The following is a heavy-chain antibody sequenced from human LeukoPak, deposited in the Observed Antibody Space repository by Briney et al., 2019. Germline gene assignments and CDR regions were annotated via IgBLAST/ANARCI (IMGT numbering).Heavy chain of an antibody. J-gene: IGHJ5*02. CDR3: ARAAPGTYSGYDYGLTHPYNWFDP. Sequence: ASVKVSCKASGYTFTSYGISWVRQAPGQGLEWMGWISRYNTNTNYAQKLQGRVTMTTDTSASTAYMELRSLRSDDTAVYYCARAAPGTYSGYDYGLTHPYNWFDPWGQGTLVTVSS. CDR1: GYTFTSYG. D-gene: IGHD5-12*01. CDR2: ISRYNTNT. V-gene: IGHV1-18*01.